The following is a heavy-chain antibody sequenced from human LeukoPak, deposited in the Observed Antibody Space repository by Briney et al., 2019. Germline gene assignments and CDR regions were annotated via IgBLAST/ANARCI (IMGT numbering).Heavy chain of an antibody. CDR2: IYYSGST. CDR1: GGSISNGDYY. V-gene: IGHV4-39*07. D-gene: IGHD6-13*01. CDR3: ARVRISSSRPYYYYYMDV. J-gene: IGHJ6*03. Sequence: PSETLSLTCTASGGSISNGDYYWGWIRQPPGKGLEWIGSIYYSGSTYYNPSLKSRVTISVDTSKNQFSLKLSSVTAADTAVYYCARVRISSSRPYYYYYMDVWGKGTTVTVSS.